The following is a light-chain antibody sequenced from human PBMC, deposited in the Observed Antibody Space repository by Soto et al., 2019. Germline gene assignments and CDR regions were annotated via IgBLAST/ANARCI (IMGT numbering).Light chain of an antibody. J-gene: IGKJ2*01. CDR2: GSS. CDR1: QSVSSSY. V-gene: IGKV3-20*01. CDR3: QQYGSSPYT. Sequence: EIVLTQSPGTLSLSPGERATLSCRASQSVSSSYLAWYQQQPGQAPRLLIYGSSSRATGIPDRFSGSGSGTDVTLTISRLEPEDFAVYYCQQYGSSPYTFGHGTKLESK.